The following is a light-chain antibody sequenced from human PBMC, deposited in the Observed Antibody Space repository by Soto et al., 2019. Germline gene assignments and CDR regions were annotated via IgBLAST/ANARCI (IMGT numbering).Light chain of an antibody. CDR1: QSVSSSY. CDR3: QQYGSSPQ. V-gene: IGKV3-20*01. CDR2: GAS. Sequence: EIVLTQSPGTLSLSPGERATLSCRASQSVSSSYLAWYQQKPGQAPRLLIYGASSRATGIPDRFSGSGSGTDFTLTISRLEPEDFAVDYCQQYGSSPQFGQGTKLEIK. J-gene: IGKJ2*01.